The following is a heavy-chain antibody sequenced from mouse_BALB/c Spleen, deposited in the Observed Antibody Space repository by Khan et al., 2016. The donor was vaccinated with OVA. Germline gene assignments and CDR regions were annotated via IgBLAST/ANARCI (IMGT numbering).Heavy chain of an antibody. D-gene: IGHD1-1*02. Sequence: EVELVESGGGLVKPGGSLKLSCAASGFTFSSFTMSWVRQTPEKRLEWVASNSSGGDNTYSPNSVKGRFTISRDNAKNNLYLQMSSLRSEDTALYYCARSNYGPFAYWGQGTLVTVSA. CDR2: NSSGGDNT. J-gene: IGHJ3*01. V-gene: IGHV5-9*03. CDR1: GFTFSSFT. CDR3: ARSNYGPFAY.